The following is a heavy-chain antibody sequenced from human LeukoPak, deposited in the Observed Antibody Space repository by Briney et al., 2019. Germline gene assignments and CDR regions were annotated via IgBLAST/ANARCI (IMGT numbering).Heavy chain of an antibody. J-gene: IGHJ4*02. Sequence: GGSLRLSCAASGFTFSSYAMSWVRQAPGKGLERVSAISGRGGSTYYADSVKGRFTISRDNSKNTLYLQMNSLRAEDTAVYYCAKGSGWYDTPFDYWGQGTLVTVSS. D-gene: IGHD6-19*01. CDR2: ISGRGGST. V-gene: IGHV3-23*01. CDR3: AKGSGWYDTPFDY. CDR1: GFTFSSYA.